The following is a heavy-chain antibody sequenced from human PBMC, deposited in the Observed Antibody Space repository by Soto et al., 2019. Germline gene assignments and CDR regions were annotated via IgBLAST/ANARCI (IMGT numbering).Heavy chain of an antibody. CDR1: GYTFTSYA. CDR2: INAGNGIT. CDR3: ARVGALYYDFWSGPRRGAFDI. J-gene: IGHJ3*02. Sequence: GASVKVSCKASGYTFTSYAMHCVRQAPGQRLEWMGWINAGNGITKYSQKFQGRVTITRDTSASTAYMELSSLRSEDTAVYYCARVGALYYDFWSGPRRGAFDIWGQGTMVTVSS. V-gene: IGHV1-3*01. D-gene: IGHD3-3*01.